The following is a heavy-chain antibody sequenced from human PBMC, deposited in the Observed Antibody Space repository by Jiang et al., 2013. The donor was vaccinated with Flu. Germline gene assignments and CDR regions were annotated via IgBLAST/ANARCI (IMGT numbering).Heavy chain of an antibody. CDR2: ISGSGGST. CDR3: AKGLPYYYDSSAAADEDY. V-gene: IGHV3-23*01. CDR1: GFTFSSYA. D-gene: IGHD3-22*01. Sequence: GLVQPGGSLRLSCAASGFTFSSYAMSWVRQAPGKGLEWVSAISGSGGSTYYADSVKGRFTISRDNSKNTLYLQMNSLRAEDTAVYYCAKGLPYYYDSSAAADEDYWGQGTLVTVSS. J-gene: IGHJ4*02.